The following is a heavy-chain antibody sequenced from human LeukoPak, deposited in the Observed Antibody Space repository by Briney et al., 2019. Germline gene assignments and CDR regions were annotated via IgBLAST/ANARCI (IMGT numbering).Heavy chain of an antibody. Sequence: GASVKVSCKASGYTXTGYYMHWVRQAPGQGLEWMGWINPNSGGTNYAQKFQGRVTMTRDTSISTAYMELSRLRSDDTAVYYCARSGDSGGYYYARHAFDIWGQGTLVTVSS. CDR3: ARSGDSGGYYYARHAFDI. CDR1: GYTXTGYY. J-gene: IGHJ3*02. D-gene: IGHD3-22*01. CDR2: INPNSGGT. V-gene: IGHV1-2*02.